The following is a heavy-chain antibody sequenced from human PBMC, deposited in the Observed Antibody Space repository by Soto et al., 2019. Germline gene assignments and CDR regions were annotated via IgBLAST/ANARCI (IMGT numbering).Heavy chain of an antibody. J-gene: IGHJ4*02. D-gene: IGHD2-2*01. V-gene: IGHV3-9*01. CDR1: GFTFDDYA. CDR2: ISWNSDSI. CDR3: AKGGQLLAEGGGY. Sequence: EVQLVESGGGLVQPGRSLRLSCAASGFTFDDYAMHWVRQAPGKGLEWVSGISWNSDSIGYADSVKGRFTISRDNAKNSLYLQMNSLRAEDTALYYCAKGGQLLAEGGGYWGQGTLVTXSS.